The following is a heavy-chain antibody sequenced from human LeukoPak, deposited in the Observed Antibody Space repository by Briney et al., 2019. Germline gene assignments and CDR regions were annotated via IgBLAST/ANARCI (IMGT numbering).Heavy chain of an antibody. J-gene: IGHJ4*02. Sequence: ASVKVSCKASGYTFTSYAMHWVRQAPGQRLEWMGWINAGNGNTKYSQEFQGRVTITRDTSASTAYMEVSSLRSEDMAVYYCAREGTYTYGYGDWGQGTLVTVSS. D-gene: IGHD5-18*01. CDR3: AREGTYTYGYGD. CDR1: GYTFTSYA. V-gene: IGHV1-3*03. CDR2: INAGNGNT.